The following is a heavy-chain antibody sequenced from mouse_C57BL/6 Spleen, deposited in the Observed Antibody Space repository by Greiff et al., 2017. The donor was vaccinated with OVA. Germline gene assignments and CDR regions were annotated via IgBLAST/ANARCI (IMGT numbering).Heavy chain of an antibody. D-gene: IGHD3-1*01. CDR2: IYPGDGDT. J-gene: IGHJ1*03. CDR3: ARWRDSGWYFDG. CDR1: GYAFSSSW. Sequence: VQLQQSGPELVKPGASVKLSCKASGYAFSSSWMNWVKQRPGQGLEWIGRIYPGDGDTNYNGKFKGKATLTADKSSSTAYMQLRSLTSEDSAVYFCARWRDSGWYFDGWGTGTTVTVSS. V-gene: IGHV1-82*01.